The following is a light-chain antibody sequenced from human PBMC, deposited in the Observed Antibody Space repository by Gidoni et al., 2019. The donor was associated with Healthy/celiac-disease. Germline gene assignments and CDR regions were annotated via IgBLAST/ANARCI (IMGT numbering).Light chain of an antibody. V-gene: IGKV3-11*01. Sequence: EIVLTQSPATLSLSPGERATLSCRDSQSVSSYLAWYQQKPGQAPRLLIYDASNRATGIPARFSGSGSGTDFTLNISSLEPEDFAVYYCQQRSNWTPGYTFGQGTKLEIK. J-gene: IGKJ2*01. CDR3: QQRSNWTPGYT. CDR1: QSVSSY. CDR2: DAS.